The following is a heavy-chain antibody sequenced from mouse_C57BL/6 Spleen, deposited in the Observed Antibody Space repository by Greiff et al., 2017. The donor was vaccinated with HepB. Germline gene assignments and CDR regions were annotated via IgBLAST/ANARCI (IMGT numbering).Heavy chain of an antibody. CDR2: IYPRSGNT. J-gene: IGHJ1*03. CDR1: GYTFTSYG. D-gene: IGHD1-1*01. V-gene: IGHV1-81*01. Sequence: QVQLKESGAELARPGASVKLSCKASGYTFTSYGISWVKQRTGQGLEWIGEIYPRSGNTYYNEKFKGKATLTADKSSSTAYMELRSLTSEDSAVYFCARYGSSYMGYFDVWGTGTTLTVSS. CDR3: ARYGSSYMGYFDV.